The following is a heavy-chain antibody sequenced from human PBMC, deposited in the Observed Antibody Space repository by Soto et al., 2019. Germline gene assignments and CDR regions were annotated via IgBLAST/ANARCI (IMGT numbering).Heavy chain of an antibody. D-gene: IGHD1-20*01. CDR2: IIPIFGTA. CDR3: VRYKLYRYSYSTHV. Sequence: ASVNVSCKSSGGTISSYAISWVRQAPRQGLEWMGGIIPIFGTANYAQKFQGRVTITADESTSTAYMELSSLRSEDTAVYYCVRYKLYRYSYSTHVSGQRTTRTVS. CDR1: GGTISSYA. V-gene: IGHV1-69*13. J-gene: IGHJ6*02.